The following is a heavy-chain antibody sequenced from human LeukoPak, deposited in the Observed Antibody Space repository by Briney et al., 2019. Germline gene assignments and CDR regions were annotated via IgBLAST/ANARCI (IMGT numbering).Heavy chain of an antibody. D-gene: IGHD2-8*01. CDR1: GFSCSSSI. CDR3: ARDPVDCTNGVCYRIWDY. CDR2: ISSSSSYI. Sequence: GGSLRLSSAPPGFSCSSSIMKCVRQAPGKGLEWVSSISSSSSYIYYADSVKGRFTISRDNAKNSLYLQMNSLRAEDTAVYYCARDPVDCTNGVCYRIWDYWGQGTLVTVSS. J-gene: IGHJ4*02. V-gene: IGHV3-21*01.